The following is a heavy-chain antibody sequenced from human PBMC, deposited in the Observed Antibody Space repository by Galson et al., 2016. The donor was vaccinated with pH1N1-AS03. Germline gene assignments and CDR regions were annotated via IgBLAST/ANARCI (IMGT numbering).Heavy chain of an antibody. V-gene: IGHV1-3*01. D-gene: IGHD5-12*01. CDR1: GYTFTSYA. CDR2: INAGNGNT. Sequence: SVKVSCKASGYTFTSYAMHWVRQAPGQRLEWMGWINAGNGNTKYSQKFQGRVTITRDTSASTAYMELGSLRSEDTAVYYCARDRGSGYGVFDYYFGMDVWGQGTTVTVSS. J-gene: IGHJ6*02. CDR3: ARDRGSGYGVFDYYFGMDV.